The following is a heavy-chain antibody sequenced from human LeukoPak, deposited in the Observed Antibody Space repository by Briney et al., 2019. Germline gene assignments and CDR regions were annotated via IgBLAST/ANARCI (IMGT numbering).Heavy chain of an antibody. CDR2: IYPGDSDT. CDR1: GYSFTSYW. J-gene: IGHJ3*02. V-gene: IGHV5-51*01. Sequence: GESLKISCKGSGYSFTSYWIGWVRQMPGKGLEGMGIIYPGDSDTRYSPSFQGQVTISADKSISTAYLQWSSLKASDTAMYYCARRYDSGWYGGAFDIWGQGTMVTVSS. CDR3: ARRYDSGWYGGAFDI. D-gene: IGHD6-19*01.